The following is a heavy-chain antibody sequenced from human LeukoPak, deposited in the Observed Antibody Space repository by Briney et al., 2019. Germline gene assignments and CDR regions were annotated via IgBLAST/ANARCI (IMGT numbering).Heavy chain of an antibody. CDR2: ISQDVSHK. CDR1: GFTFSSYW. Sequence: GGSLRLSCAASGFTFSSYWMSWVRQAPGKGLQSVAYISQDVSHKYYVDSVKGRFTISRDNAKNPLHLEMNSLRAEDTALYYCARVGYNGWNFENWGQGTLVTVSS. D-gene: IGHD5-12*01. V-gene: IGHV3-7*01. J-gene: IGHJ4*02. CDR3: ARVGYNGWNFEN.